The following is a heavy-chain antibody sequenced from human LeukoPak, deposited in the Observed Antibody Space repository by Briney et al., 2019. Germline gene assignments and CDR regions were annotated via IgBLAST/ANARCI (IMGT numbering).Heavy chain of an antibody. CDR2: ISYDGSSK. J-gene: IGHJ4*02. CDR1: GFTFSSYA. V-gene: IGHV3-30-3*01. Sequence: GGSLRLSCAASGFTFSSYAMHWARQAPGKGLEWVAVISYDGSSKYYADSVKGRFTISRDNSKNTLYLQMNSPRAEDTAVYYCARGNPNLYYFDYWGQGTLVTVSS. CDR3: ARGNPNLYYFDY.